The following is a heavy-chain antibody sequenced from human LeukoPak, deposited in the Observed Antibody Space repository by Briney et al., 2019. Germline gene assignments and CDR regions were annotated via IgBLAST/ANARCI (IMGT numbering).Heavy chain of an antibody. CDR2: IYHTGST. CDR1: GYSISSGYY. J-gene: IGHJ4*02. D-gene: IGHD2-21*02. V-gene: IGHV4-38-2*01. Sequence: TETLSLTCAVSGYSISSGYYWGWIRQPPGKGLEWIGTIYHTGSTYYNPSLKSRVTISVDTSKNQFSLKLSSVTAADTAVYYCVTYCGGDCYRAFDYWGQGTLVTVSS. CDR3: VTYCGGDCYRAFDY.